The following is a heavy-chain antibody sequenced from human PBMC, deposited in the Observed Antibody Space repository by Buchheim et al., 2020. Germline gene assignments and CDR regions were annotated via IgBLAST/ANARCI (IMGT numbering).Heavy chain of an antibody. J-gene: IGHJ6*02. Sequence: EVQLVESGGGLVQPGGSLRLSCAASGFTFSSYSMNWVRQAPGKGLEWVSYISSSSSPTYYADSVKGRFTISRDNVKNSLYLQMNSLRAEDTAVYYCARGSWVNYGMDVWGQGTT. V-gene: IGHV3-48*01. CDR3: ARGSWVNYGMDV. CDR1: GFTFSSYS. CDR2: ISSSSSPT. D-gene: IGHD6-6*01.